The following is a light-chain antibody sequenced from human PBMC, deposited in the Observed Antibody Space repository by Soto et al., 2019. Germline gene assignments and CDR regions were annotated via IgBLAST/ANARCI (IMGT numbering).Light chain of an antibody. CDR3: QESYTTPWT. Sequence: DIQMTQSPSSLSASVGDRVTITCRASQSINNFLNWYQQKPGKAPQVLVFGASNLQSGVPSRFSGSGSGTDFTLTISSLQPEDFATYYCQESYTTPWTVGQGTKVDSK. CDR2: GAS. CDR1: QSINNF. V-gene: IGKV1-39*01. J-gene: IGKJ1*01.